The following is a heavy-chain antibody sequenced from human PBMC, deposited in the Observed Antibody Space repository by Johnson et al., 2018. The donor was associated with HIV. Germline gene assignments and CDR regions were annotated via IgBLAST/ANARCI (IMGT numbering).Heavy chain of an antibody. CDR1: GFTFSSYG. V-gene: IGHV3-20*04. J-gene: IGHJ3*02. CDR2: INWNGGSR. D-gene: IGHD2-21*02. CDR3: ARGGAYCGGDCYHAFDI. Sequence: VQLVESGGGLVQPGGSLRLSCAASGFTFSSYGMSWVRQAPGKGLEWVAGINWNGGSRGYADSVKGRFTISRDNAKNSLYLQMNSLRAEDTALYYCARGGAYCGGDCYHAFDIWGQGTMVTVSS.